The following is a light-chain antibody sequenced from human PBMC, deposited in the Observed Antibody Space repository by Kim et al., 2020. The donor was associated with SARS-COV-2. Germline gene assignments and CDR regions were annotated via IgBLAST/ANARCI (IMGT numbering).Light chain of an antibody. Sequence: DVVMTQSPLSLPVTLGQSASISCRSSRGLIHTDGNIYLHWIHQRPGQSPRRLIYKVSNRDSGVPDRFSGGGSDSYFTLTISSVEAEDAGVYYCMQGTHWPPYTFGQGTKLEI. CDR3: MQGTHWPPYT. V-gene: IGKV2-30*02. CDR2: KVS. CDR1: RGLIHTDGNIY. J-gene: IGKJ2*01.